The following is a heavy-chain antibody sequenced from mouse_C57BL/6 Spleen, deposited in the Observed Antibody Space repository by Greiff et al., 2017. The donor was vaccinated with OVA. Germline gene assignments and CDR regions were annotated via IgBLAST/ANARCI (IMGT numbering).Heavy chain of an antibody. CDR2: LNPGSGGT. CDR3: ARSGDYGTLDY. J-gene: IGHJ2*01. D-gene: IGHD1-1*01. Sequence: VQLQQSGAELVRPGTSVKVSCKASGYAFTNYLIEWVKQRPGQGLEWIGVLNPGSGGTNYNEKFKGKATLTADKSSSTAYMQLSSLTSEDSAVYFCARSGDYGTLDYWGQGTTLTVSS. V-gene: IGHV1-54*01. CDR1: GYAFTNYL.